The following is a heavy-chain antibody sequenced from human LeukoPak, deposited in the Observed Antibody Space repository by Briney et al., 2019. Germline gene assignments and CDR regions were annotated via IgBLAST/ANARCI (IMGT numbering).Heavy chain of an antibody. CDR1: GFTVSTNF. Sequence: GGSLRLSCAASGFTVSTNFMSWVRQAPGKGLEWVSVIYAGGDTYYADSVKGRFTISRDNSKNTLYLQMNSLRAEDTAVYFCARSDSGWFDFWGQGTLVTVSS. D-gene: IGHD6-19*01. V-gene: IGHV3-53*01. CDR2: IYAGGDT. CDR3: ARSDSGWFDF. J-gene: IGHJ4*02.